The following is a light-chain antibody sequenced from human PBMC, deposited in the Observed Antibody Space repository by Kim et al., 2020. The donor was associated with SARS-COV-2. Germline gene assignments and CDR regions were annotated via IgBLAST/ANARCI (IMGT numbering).Light chain of an antibody. CDR2: GAS. CDR1: QSVSSN. CDR3: QQYNNWPPST. V-gene: IGKV3-15*01. J-gene: IGKJ5*01. Sequence: SPGDRATLSCRASQSVSSNLAWYQQKPGQAPRLLIYGASTRATGIPARFSGSGSGTEFTLTISSLQSEDFAVYYCQQYNNWPPSTFGQGTRLEIK.